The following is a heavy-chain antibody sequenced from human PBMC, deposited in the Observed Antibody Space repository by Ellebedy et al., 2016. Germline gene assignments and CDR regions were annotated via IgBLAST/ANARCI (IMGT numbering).Heavy chain of an antibody. V-gene: IGHV3-23*01. CDR3: AKGAWGPRSKIDY. D-gene: IGHD3-16*01. CDR1: GFTFSSYA. CDR2: ISGSGGST. Sequence: GESLKISXAASGFTFSSYAMSWVRQAPGKGLEWVSAISGSGGSTYYADSVKGRFTISRDNSKNTLYLQMNSLRAEDTAVYYCAKGAWGPRSKIDYWGQGTLVTVSS. J-gene: IGHJ4*02.